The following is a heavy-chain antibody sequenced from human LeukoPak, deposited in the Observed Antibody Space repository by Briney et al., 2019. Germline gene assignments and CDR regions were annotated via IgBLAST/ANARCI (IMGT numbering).Heavy chain of an antibody. CDR3: APRGAHGY. J-gene: IGHJ4*02. Sequence: GGSLRLSCAVSGFSLTDYSMNWIRQAPGKGLEWVSSIGTRSRHIYYAESVKGRFTISRDNATNSVYLQMNSLGVEDTGVYYCAPRGAHGYWGQGILVTVSS. V-gene: IGHV3-21*01. CDR2: IGTRSRHI. CDR1: GFSLTDYS. D-gene: IGHD4/OR15-4a*01.